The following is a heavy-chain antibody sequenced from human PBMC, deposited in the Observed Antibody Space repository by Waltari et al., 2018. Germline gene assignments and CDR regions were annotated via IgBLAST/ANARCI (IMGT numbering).Heavy chain of an antibody. CDR1: GYTFTSYA. V-gene: IGHV1-3*01. D-gene: IGHD4-17*01. CDR3: ARDTDYGDHGGY. J-gene: IGHJ4*02. Sequence: QVQLVQSGAEVKKPGASVKVSCKASGYTFTSYAMHWVRQAPGQRLEWMGWINAGNGNTKYSQKFQGRVTITRDTSASTAYMELSSLRSEDTAVYYCARDTDYGDHGGYWGQGTLVTVSS. CDR2: INAGNGNT.